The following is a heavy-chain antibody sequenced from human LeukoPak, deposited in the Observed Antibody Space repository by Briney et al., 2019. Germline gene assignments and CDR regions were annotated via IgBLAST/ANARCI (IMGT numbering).Heavy chain of an antibody. CDR2: IYYSGST. Sequence: PSETLSPTCTVSGDSISSYYWSWIRQPPGKGLEWIGSIYYSGSTNYNPSLKSRVTISVDTSKNHFFLRLTSVTAADTAVYYCASPGDSSSWQTFDYWGQGTLVTVSS. V-gene: IGHV4-59*01. CDR3: ASPGDSSSWQTFDY. D-gene: IGHD6-13*01. J-gene: IGHJ4*02. CDR1: GDSISSYY.